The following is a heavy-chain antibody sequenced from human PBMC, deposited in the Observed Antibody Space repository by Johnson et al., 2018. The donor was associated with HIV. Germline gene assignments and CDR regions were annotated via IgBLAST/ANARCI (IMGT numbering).Heavy chain of an antibody. CDR2: IRSKANSYAT. J-gene: IGHJ3*02. Sequence: VQLVESGGGLVQPGGSLKLSCVASGFTFSGSAMHWVRQASGKGLEWVGRIRSKANSYATAYAASVTGRFTISRDDSQNTAYLQMNSLRAEDTAVYYCARVRGWLQHDAFDIWGQGTMVTVSS. CDR3: ARVRGWLQHDAFDI. V-gene: IGHV3-73*01. CDR1: GFTFSGSA. D-gene: IGHD5-24*01.